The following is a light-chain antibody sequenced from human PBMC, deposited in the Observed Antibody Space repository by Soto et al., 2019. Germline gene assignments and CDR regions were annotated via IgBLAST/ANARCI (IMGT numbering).Light chain of an antibody. CDR3: QQRYTWPGT. CDR2: EAS. Sequence: EIVLRQSPATLTLSPGDTATLSCRASQSVRSSLAWYKQKPGQAPRLLIYEASTRATVIPVRFSGSGSETEFTLIISSLEPDDSVIYYCQQRYTWPGTFGQGTKVDIK. J-gene: IGKJ1*01. V-gene: IGKV3-11*01. CDR1: QSVRSS.